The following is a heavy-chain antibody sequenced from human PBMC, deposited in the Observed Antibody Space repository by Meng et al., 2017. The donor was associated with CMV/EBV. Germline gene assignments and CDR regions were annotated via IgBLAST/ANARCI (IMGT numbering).Heavy chain of an antibody. D-gene: IGHD3-10*01. CDR3: ARGGYGSGVPYGMDV. V-gene: IGHV1-2*02. CDR2: IHPQSGVT. Sequence: ASVKVSCKASGYTFTDHYFHWVRQAPGQGLEWMGWIHPQSGVTNYAQKFQARVTLTRDTSINTGYMELSRLTSDDTAVYYCARGGYGSGVPYGMDVWGQGTTVTVSS. J-gene: IGHJ6*02. CDR1: GYTFTDHY.